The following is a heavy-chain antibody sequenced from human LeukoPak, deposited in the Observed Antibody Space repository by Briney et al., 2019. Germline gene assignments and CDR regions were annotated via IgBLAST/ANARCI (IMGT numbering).Heavy chain of an antibody. CDR1: GFTFSSYG. D-gene: IGHD4-17*01. Sequence: GGSLRLSCAASGFTFSSYGMHWVRQAPGKGLEWVAFIRYDGSNKYYADSVKGRFTISRDNSKNTLYLRMNSLRAEDTAVYYCAKILGYGDYPRDAFDIWGQGTMVTVSS. CDR2: IRYDGSNK. J-gene: IGHJ3*02. CDR3: AKILGYGDYPRDAFDI. V-gene: IGHV3-30*02.